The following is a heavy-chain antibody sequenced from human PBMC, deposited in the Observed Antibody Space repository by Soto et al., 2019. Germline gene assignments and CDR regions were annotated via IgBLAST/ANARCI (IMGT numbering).Heavy chain of an antibody. D-gene: IGHD5-12*01. CDR3: ARDDVATISYYGMDV. Sequence: VKVSCKASGGTFSSYAISWVRQAPGQGLEWMGGIIPIFGTANYAQKFQGRVTITADESTSTAYMELSSLRSEDTAVYYCARDDVATISYYGMDVWGQGATVTVSS. J-gene: IGHJ6*02. CDR2: IIPIFGTA. V-gene: IGHV1-69*13. CDR1: GGTFSSYA.